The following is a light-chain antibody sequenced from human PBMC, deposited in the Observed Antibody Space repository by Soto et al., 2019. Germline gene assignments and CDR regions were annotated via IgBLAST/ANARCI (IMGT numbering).Light chain of an antibody. Sequence: DIQITQSPASVFSCLLDIVTITCRASQTISNYLNWYQQKPGKAPKVLIFGASSLESGVPSRFSGSGSGTEFTLTISSLQPDDFATYYCQQYNSYSWTFGQGTKVDI. CDR3: QQYNSYSWT. CDR1: QTISNY. CDR2: GAS. J-gene: IGKJ1*01. V-gene: IGKV1-5*01.